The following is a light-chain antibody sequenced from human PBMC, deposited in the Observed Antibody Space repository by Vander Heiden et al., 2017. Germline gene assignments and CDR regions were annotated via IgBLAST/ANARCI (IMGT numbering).Light chain of an antibody. CDR2: EHS. J-gene: IGLJ2*01. CDR3: YTTESSFNHRV. Sequence: SYELTQPPSVSVSKVQTARINCSGDALPKQYAYWYQQKSGQAPVVVIYEHSKLPSGIPERFSGTSSGTMATLTISGAQVEDEADYYCYTTESSFNHRVFGGGTKLTVL. V-gene: IGLV3-10*01. CDR1: ALPKQY.